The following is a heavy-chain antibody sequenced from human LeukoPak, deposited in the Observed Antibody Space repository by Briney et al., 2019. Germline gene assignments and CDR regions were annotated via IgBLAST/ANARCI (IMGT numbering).Heavy chain of an antibody. V-gene: IGHV3-21*01. D-gene: IGHD4-17*01. Sequence: PGRSLRLSCEGSGFTFSKHGLNWVRQAPGKALEWVSSISSTGGYIYYADSVTGRFTISRDNAKNSLYLQMNSLRAEDTAVYYCARENSDDDYADAFDIWGQGTMVTVSS. J-gene: IGHJ3*02. CDR1: GFTFSKHG. CDR3: ARENSDDDYADAFDI. CDR2: ISSTGGYI.